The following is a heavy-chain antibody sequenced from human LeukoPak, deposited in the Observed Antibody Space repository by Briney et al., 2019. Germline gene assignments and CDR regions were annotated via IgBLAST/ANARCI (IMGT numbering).Heavy chain of an antibody. V-gene: IGHV4-4*07. CDR1: GVSSSSSY. D-gene: IGHD2-2*01. Sequence: PSETLSLTCTVSGVSSSSSYWSWIRQPAGKGLEWIGRIHTSASTNYNPSLKSRVTMSVDTSKNQLSLKLSSVTAADTAVYYCAKDRLGVPAALNYYGMDVWGQGTTVTVSS. J-gene: IGHJ6*02. CDR2: IHTSAST. CDR3: AKDRLGVPAALNYYGMDV.